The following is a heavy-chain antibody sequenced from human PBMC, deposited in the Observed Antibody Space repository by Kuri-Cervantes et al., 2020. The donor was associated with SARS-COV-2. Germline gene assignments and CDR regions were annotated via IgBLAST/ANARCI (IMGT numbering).Heavy chain of an antibody. CDR3: VGMGPYCTPTSCLWGY. CDR2: INNSGST. Sequence: SETLSLTCAVYGGSFSGYYWSWIRQPPGKGLEWIGEINNSGSTNYNPSLKSRVTISVDTSKNQFSLKLSSLAAAATALYFRVGMGPYCTPTSCLWGYWGHGALVTVSS. CDR1: GGSFSGYY. D-gene: IGHD2-2*01. J-gene: IGHJ4*01. V-gene: IGHV4-34*01.